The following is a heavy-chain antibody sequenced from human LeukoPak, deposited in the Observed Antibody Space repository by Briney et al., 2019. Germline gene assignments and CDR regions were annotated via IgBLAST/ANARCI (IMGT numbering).Heavy chain of an antibody. J-gene: IGHJ4*02. CDR1: GFTFSSYW. CDR2: ISSSSSYT. D-gene: IGHD2-2*02. V-gene: IGHV3-21*05. Sequence: GGSLRLSCAASGFTFSSYWMSWVRQAPGKGLEWVSYISSSSSYTNYADSVKGRFTISRDNAKNSLYLQMNSLRAEDTAVYYCARGGRSIPAAIDYWGQGTLVTVSS. CDR3: ARGGRSIPAAIDY.